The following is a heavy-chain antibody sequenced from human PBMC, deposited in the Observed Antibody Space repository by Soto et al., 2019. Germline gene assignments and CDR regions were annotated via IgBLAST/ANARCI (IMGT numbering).Heavy chain of an antibody. D-gene: IGHD3-10*01. CDR3: ARERFYGFWFDP. J-gene: IGHJ5*02. CDR2: INHSGST. Sequence: SETLSLTCAVYGGSFSGYYWSWIRQPPGKGLEWIGEINHSGSTNYNPSLKSRVTISVGTSKNQFSLKLSSVTAADTAVYYCARERFYGFWFDPWGQGTLVTVSS. V-gene: IGHV4-34*01. CDR1: GGSFSGYY.